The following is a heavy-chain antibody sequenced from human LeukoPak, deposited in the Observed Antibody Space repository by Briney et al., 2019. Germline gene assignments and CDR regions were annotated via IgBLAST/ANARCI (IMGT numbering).Heavy chain of an antibody. CDR1: GYTFTVFA. V-gene: IGHV1-3*01. J-gene: IGHJ6*02. Sequence: ASVKVSFKASGYTFTVFAIHWVRQAPGQRPEWVGHINGGNGETKYSQNLQGRVTMTTDTSTSTAYMELRSLRSDDTAVYYCARAGDYDFWSGYYTPVHYGMDVWGQGTTVTVSS. D-gene: IGHD3-3*01. CDR3: ARAGDYDFWSGYYTPVHYGMDV. CDR2: INGGNGET.